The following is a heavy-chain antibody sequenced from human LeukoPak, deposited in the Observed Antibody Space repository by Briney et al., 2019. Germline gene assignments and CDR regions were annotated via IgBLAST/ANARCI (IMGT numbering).Heavy chain of an antibody. V-gene: IGHV4-4*07. D-gene: IGHD3-10*01. CDR2: IYTSGST. J-gene: IGHJ6*03. CDR1: GRSISSYY. CDR3: ARDRRTDGSGSYFYYYYMDV. Sequence: KTSETLSLTCTVSGRSISSYYWSWIRQPAGKGLEWIGRIYTSGSTNYNPSLKSRVTMSVDTSKNQFSLKLSSVTAADTAVYYCARDRRTDGSGSYFYYYYMDVWGKGTTVTVSS.